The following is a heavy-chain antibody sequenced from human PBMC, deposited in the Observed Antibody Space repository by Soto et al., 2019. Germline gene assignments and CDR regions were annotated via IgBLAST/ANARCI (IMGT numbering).Heavy chain of an antibody. D-gene: IGHD3-22*01. CDR3: ARALLSHSYDSGGYDSYFHAMDV. CDR1: GGTFSSLD. J-gene: IGHJ6*02. Sequence: SVKVSCKASGGTFSSLDINWVRQAPGQGLEWMGGIIPISETTNYAQIFQGRVSIVAGISTSTAYMELSRLRSEDTAVYYCARALLSHSYDSGGYDSYFHAMDVWGQGTPVTVSS. V-gene: IGHV1-69*06. CDR2: IIPISETT.